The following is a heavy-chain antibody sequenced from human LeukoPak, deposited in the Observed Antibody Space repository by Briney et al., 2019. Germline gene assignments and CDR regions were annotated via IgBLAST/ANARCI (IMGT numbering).Heavy chain of an antibody. CDR3: ARGRVAATSVTSY. D-gene: IGHD2-15*01. V-gene: IGHV4-34*01. Sequence: SETLSLTCAVYGGSFSGYYWSWIRQPPGKGLEWIGEINHSGSTNYNPSLKSRVTISIDTSNNHYSLELSSVTAADTAVYYCARGRVAATSVTSYWGQGTLVTVSS. CDR1: GGSFSGYY. CDR2: INHSGST. J-gene: IGHJ4*02.